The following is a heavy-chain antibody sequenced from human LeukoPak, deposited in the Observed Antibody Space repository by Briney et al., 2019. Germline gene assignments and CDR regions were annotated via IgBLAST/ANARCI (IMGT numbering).Heavy chain of an antibody. V-gene: IGHV5-51*01. D-gene: IGHD3-22*01. CDR2: IYSGDSDT. CDR1: GYSFTSYW. J-gene: IGHJ4*02. Sequence: GESLKISCKGSGYSFTSYWIGWVRQMPGKGLEWMGIIYSGDSDTRYSPSFQGQVTISADKSISTAYLQWSSLKASDTAMYYCARYSYDSSGYYYVGYWGQGTLVTVSS. CDR3: ARYSYDSSGYYYVGY.